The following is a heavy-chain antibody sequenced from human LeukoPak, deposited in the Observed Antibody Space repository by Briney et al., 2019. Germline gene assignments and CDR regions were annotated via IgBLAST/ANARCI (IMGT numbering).Heavy chain of an antibody. CDR2: IYYSGST. D-gene: IGHD2-2*01. Sequence: TSETLSLTCTVSGGSISSYYWSWIRQPPGKGLEWIGYIYYSGSTNYNPSRKSRVTISVDTSKNQFSLKLSSVIAADTAVYYCARGRYCSSTSCYWYYYYYMDVWGKGTTVTVSS. V-gene: IGHV4-59*12. J-gene: IGHJ6*03. CDR3: ARGRYCSSTSCYWYYYYYMDV. CDR1: GGSISSYY.